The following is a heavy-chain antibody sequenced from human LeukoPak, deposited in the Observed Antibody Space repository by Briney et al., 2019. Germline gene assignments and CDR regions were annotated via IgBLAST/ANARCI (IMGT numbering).Heavy chain of an antibody. J-gene: IGHJ5*02. D-gene: IGHD6-6*01. CDR1: GFTFSSYS. CDR3: ARGSSNIAARNNWFDP. V-gene: IGHV3-21*01. Sequence: GGSLRLSCAASGFTFSSYSMNWVRQAPGKGLEWGSSISSSSSYIDYADSVKGRLTISRDNAKNSLYLQMNRLRAEDTAMYYCARGSSNIAARNNWFDPWGQGTLVTASS. CDR2: ISSSSSYI.